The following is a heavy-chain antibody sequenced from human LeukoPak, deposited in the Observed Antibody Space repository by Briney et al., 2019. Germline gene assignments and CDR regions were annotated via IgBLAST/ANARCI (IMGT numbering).Heavy chain of an antibody. CDR3: ARDLNWAFDY. CDR1: GFTFSSYS. CDR2: ISSASSNM. Sequence: GGSLRLSCAASGFTFSSYSMNWVRQAPGKGLEWVAHISSASSNMQYADSVKGRFTISRDNAKNSVYLQMDSLRDEDTAVYYCARDLNWAFDYWGQGTLVTVSS. D-gene: IGHD7-27*01. J-gene: IGHJ4*02. V-gene: IGHV3-48*02.